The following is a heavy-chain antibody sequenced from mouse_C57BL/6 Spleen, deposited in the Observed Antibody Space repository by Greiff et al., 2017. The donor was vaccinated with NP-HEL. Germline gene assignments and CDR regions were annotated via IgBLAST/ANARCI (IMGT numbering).Heavy chain of an antibody. CDR3: ARGGGYEAMDY. J-gene: IGHJ4*01. CDR1: GYSFTGYY. D-gene: IGHD3-1*01. V-gene: IGHV1-42*01. CDR2: INPSTGGT. Sequence: EVQLQQSGPELVKPGASVKISCKASGYSFTGYYMNWVKQSPEKSLEWIGEINPSTGGTTYNQKFKAKATLTVDKSSSTAYMQLKSLTSEDSAVYYCARGGGYEAMDYWGQGTSVTVSS.